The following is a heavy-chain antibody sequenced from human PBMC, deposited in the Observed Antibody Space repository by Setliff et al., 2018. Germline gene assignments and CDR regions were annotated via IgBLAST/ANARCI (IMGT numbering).Heavy chain of an antibody. Sequence: SETLSLTCSVSGGSISPYYWGWIRQSPKTGLEFIAHVRYTGRADYNPSLRSRASISIDTSKRQFSLKLRSLAAADTAIYYCARVIDAFYNYPDVWGKGATVTVSS. J-gene: IGHJ6*04. CDR2: VRYTGRA. V-gene: IGHV4-59*01. CDR3: ARVIDAFYNYPDV. D-gene: IGHD2-21*01. CDR1: GGSISPYY.